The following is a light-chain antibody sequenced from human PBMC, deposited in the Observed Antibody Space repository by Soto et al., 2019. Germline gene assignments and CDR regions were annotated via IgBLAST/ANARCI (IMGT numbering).Light chain of an antibody. CDR1: QGISSW. Sequence: DIQMTQSPSSVSASVGDRVTITCRASQGISSWLAWYQQKPGKAPKLLIYAISNLQSGVSSRFSGSGSGTDFSLTINTLQPEDFATYYCQQGYSTPWTFGQGTKV. V-gene: IGKV1-12*01. CDR3: QQGYSTPWT. CDR2: AIS. J-gene: IGKJ1*01.